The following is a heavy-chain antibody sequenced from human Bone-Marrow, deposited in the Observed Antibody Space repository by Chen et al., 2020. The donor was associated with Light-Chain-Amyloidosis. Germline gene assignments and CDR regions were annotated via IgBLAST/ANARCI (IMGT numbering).Heavy chain of an antibody. Sequence: VHLVESGGALVQPGESLRLSCAASGFSFSTYWMSWVRQAPGQGLEVVANIKEDGSEEYYVDSVKGRFTISRDNAKTSLYLQMNSLRVEDTAVYYCARDPAAWDYWGQGTLVTVSS. CDR3: ARDPAAWDY. V-gene: IGHV3-7*01. CDR2: IKEDGSEE. D-gene: IGHD6-25*01. J-gene: IGHJ4*02. CDR1: GFSFSTYW.